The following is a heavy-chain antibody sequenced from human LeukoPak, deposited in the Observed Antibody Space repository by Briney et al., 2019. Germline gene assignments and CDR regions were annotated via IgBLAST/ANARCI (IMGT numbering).Heavy chain of an antibody. Sequence: GGSLRLSCAASGFTFSSYGMHWVRQAPGKGLEWVAVIWYDGSNKYYADSVKGRFTISRDNSKNTLYLQMNSLRAEDTAVYYCARRIIGATYGMDVWGQGTTVTVSS. D-gene: IGHD1-26*01. CDR3: ARRIIGATYGMDV. CDR2: IWYDGSNK. CDR1: GFTFSSYG. V-gene: IGHV3-33*01. J-gene: IGHJ6*02.